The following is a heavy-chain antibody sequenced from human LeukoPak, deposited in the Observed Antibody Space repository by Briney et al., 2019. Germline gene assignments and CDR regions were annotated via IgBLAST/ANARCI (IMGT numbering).Heavy chain of an antibody. V-gene: IGHV3-30*04. CDR3: ARGGYLPIFDY. Sequence: GGSLRLSCAASGFTFSSYAMHWVRQAPGKGLEWVAVISYDGSNKYYADSVKGRFTISRDNSKNTLYLQMNSLRAEDTAVYYCARGGYLPIFDYWGQGTLVTVSS. J-gene: IGHJ4*02. CDR1: GFTFSSYA. D-gene: IGHD5-12*01. CDR2: ISYDGSNK.